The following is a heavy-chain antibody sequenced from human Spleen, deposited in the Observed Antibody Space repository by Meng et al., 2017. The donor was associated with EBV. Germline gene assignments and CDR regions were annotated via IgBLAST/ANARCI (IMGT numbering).Heavy chain of an antibody. CDR2: IFSMFGTT. CDR3: ARDGRGYYFDF. Sequence: QVQLVQSGAEVKKPXSSVRVSCKASGGSISSYAVSWVRQAPGQGLEWMAGIFSMFGTTNNTQKFQGRVTITRDTSASTVYMELSSLTSQDTAVYYCARDGRGYYFDFWGQGSLVTVSS. V-gene: IGHV1-69*06. D-gene: IGHD1-26*01. CDR1: GGSISSYA. J-gene: IGHJ4*02.